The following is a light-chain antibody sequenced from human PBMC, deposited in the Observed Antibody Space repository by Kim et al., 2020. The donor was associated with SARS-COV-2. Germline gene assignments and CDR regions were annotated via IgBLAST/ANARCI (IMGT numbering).Light chain of an antibody. CDR1: QNIDIY. V-gene: IGKV1-39*01. CDR2: ASS. Sequence: LAASAGDSVTITCRPSQNIDIYLSSYQQKPGKAPKLLIYASSSLQSWVPSRFSGRETGTEYTLTISNLQPEYSATFYCQQSYSTPSFGQGTKV. CDR3: QQSYSTPS. J-gene: IGKJ1*01.